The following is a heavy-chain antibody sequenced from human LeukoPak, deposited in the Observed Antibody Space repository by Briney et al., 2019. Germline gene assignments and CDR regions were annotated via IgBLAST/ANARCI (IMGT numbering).Heavy chain of an antibody. CDR1: GYTFTSYG. J-gene: IGHJ6*02. CDR3: ARGDYYGSGSYYYYGMDV. Sequence: ASVKVSCKASGYTFTSYGISWVRQAPGQGLEWMGWISAYNGNTNYVQKLQGRVTMTTDTSTSTAYMELRSLRSDDTAVYYCARGDYYGSGSYYYYGMDVWGQGTTVTVSS. V-gene: IGHV1-18*01. D-gene: IGHD3-10*01. CDR2: ISAYNGNT.